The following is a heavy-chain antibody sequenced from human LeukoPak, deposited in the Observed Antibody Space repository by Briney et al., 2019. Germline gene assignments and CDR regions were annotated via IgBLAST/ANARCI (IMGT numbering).Heavy chain of an antibody. J-gene: IGHJ4*02. CDR2: ISYDGSNK. CDR1: GFTFSGYA. V-gene: IGHV3-30-3*01. D-gene: IGHD3-16*01. CDR3: AKVGGSSDN. Sequence: GKSLRLSCAASGFTFSGYAMHWVRQAPGKGLEWVAVISYDGSNKYYADSVKGRFTISRDNSKNTLYLQMNSLRAEDTAVYYCAKVGGSSDNWGQGTLVTVSS.